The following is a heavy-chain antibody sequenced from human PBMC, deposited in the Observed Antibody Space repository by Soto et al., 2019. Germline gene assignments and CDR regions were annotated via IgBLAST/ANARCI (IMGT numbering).Heavy chain of an antibody. Sequence: SVKVSCKASGGTFSSYAISWVRQAPGQGLEWMGGIIPIFGTANYAQKFQGRVTITADGSTSTAYMELSSLRSEDTAVYYCARDRIAAAVDAFDIWGQGTMVTVSS. CDR1: GGTFSSYA. J-gene: IGHJ3*02. D-gene: IGHD6-13*01. CDR2: IIPIFGTA. CDR3: ARDRIAAAVDAFDI. V-gene: IGHV1-69*13.